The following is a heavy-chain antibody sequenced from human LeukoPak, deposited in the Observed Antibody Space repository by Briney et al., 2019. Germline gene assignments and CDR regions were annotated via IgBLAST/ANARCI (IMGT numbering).Heavy chain of an antibody. CDR2: IKQDGSEK. V-gene: IGHV3-7*01. D-gene: IGHD3-22*01. J-gene: IGHJ4*02. CDR3: AGSPSWFLPPPPQFDY. CDR1: GFTFSTYS. Sequence: GGSLRLSCAASGFTFSTYSMNWVRQAPGKGLEWVANIKQDGSEKYYVDSVKGRFTISRDNAKNSLYLQMNSLRAEDTAVYYCAGSPSWFLPPPPQFDYWGQGTLVTVSS.